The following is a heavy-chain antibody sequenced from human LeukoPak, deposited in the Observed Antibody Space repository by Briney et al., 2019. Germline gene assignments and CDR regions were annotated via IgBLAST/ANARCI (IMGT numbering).Heavy chain of an antibody. CDR2: IYSSGTT. Sequence: SETLSLTCAVSGDSFNHYYWSWIRQSPGKGLQWIGHIYSSGTTKYNPSLKSRVTISLDMANNQFSLILTSVTASDTAVYYCARGRSWEPPDYFQVWGQGTLVTVSS. CDR3: ARGRSWEPPDYFQV. V-gene: IGHV4-59*12. D-gene: IGHD1-26*01. CDR1: GDSFNHYY. J-gene: IGHJ1*01.